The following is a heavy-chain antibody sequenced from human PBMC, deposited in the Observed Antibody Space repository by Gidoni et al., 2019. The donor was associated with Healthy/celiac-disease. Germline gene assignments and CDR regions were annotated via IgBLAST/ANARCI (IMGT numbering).Heavy chain of an antibody. J-gene: IGHJ3*02. CDR1: GFTFISYG. CDR3: ARYSSLNSGYDLGDAFDI. Sequence: HVQLVESGGGVVQPGRSLRLSCAASGFTFISYGMQWVRQAPGKGLEWVAVISYDGSNKYYADSVKGRFTISRDNSKNTLYLQMNSLRAEDTAVHYCARYSSLNSGYDLGDAFDIWGQGTMVTVSS. D-gene: IGHD5-12*01. CDR2: ISYDGSNK. V-gene: IGHV3-30*19.